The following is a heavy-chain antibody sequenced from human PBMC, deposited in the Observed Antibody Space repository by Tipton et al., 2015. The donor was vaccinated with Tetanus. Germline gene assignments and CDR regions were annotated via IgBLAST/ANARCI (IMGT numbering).Heavy chain of an antibody. CDR2: IYYSGST. Sequence: LRLSCIVSGDSVSSSIYHWSRIRQPPGKGLEWIGHIYYSGSTNYNPSLKSRVTISVDTAKIQFTMNVSSVTAADTALYYCARDPYNSSREGYWGQGTLVTVSA. CDR3: ARDPYNSSREGY. D-gene: IGHD6-13*01. V-gene: IGHV4-61*01. CDR1: GDSVSSSIYH. J-gene: IGHJ4*02.